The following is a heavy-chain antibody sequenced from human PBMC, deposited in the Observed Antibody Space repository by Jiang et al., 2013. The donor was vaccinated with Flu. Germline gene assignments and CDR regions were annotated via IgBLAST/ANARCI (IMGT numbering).Heavy chain of an antibody. CDR3: ATSTVTSFEAFDV. D-gene: IGHD4-17*01. CDR2: FYYTGTM. Sequence: LVKPSETLSLTCAVSGFSIGSGHFWGWFRQPPGKGLEWVGTFYYTGTMYYRPSLKSRVTISADTSKNQFSLKLTSVTAPDSAVYYCATSTVTSFEAFDVWGQGTMVTVSS. J-gene: IGHJ3*01. CDR1: GFSIGSGHF. V-gene: IGHV4-38-2*01.